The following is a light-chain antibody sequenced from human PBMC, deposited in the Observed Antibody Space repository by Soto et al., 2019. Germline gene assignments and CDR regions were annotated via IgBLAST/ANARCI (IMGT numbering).Light chain of an antibody. CDR3: QQRSDWPWT. CDR1: ESVTDY. V-gene: IGKV3-11*01. J-gene: IGKJ1*01. Sequence: EIVLTQSPATLSLSPGERGTLSCRASESVTDYLAWYQQKPGHAPRLLVYDVSNRAAGIPTRFSGGGSGTDFTLTISNVEPEDFAVYSCQQRSDWPWTFGQGTKVEIK. CDR2: DVS.